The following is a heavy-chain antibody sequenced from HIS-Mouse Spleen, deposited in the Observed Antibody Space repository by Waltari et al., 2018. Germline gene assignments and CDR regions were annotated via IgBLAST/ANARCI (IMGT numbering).Heavy chain of an antibody. Sequence: EVQLVESGGGLVQPGGALRLSCAAAGFTVSSNYMSWVRQAPGKGLEWVSVIYSGGSTYYADSVKGRFTISRDNSKNTLYLQLNSLRAEDTAVYYCARSNWYFDYWGQGTLVTVSS. CDR1: GFTVSSNY. J-gene: IGHJ4*02. V-gene: IGHV3-66*01. D-gene: IGHD7-27*01. CDR3: ARSNWYFDY. CDR2: IYSGGST.